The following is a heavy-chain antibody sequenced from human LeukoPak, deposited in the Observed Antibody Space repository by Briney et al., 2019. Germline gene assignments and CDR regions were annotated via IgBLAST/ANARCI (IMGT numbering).Heavy chain of an antibody. J-gene: IGHJ6*03. Sequence: PGGSLRLSCTASGFTFSSYAMHWVRQAPGKGLEWVSYISSSSSTIYYADSVKGRFTISRDNAKNSLYLQMNSLRAEDTAVYYCARVPKWELNYYYYYMDVWGKGTTVTVSS. CDR1: GFTFSSYA. V-gene: IGHV3-48*04. D-gene: IGHD1-26*01. CDR3: ARVPKWELNYYYYYMDV. CDR2: ISSSSSTI.